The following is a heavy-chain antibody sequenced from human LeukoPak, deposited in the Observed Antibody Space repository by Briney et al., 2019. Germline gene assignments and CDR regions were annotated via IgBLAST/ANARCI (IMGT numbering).Heavy chain of an antibody. Sequence: SETLSLTCAVSGYSISSGYYWGWIRQPPGKGLEWIGSMYHSGSTYYNPSLKSRVTISVDTSKNQFSLKLSSVTAADTAVYYCARVLGYDSSGYYYYMDVWGKGTTVTVSS. CDR1: GYSISSGYY. D-gene: IGHD3-22*01. V-gene: IGHV4-38-2*01. J-gene: IGHJ6*03. CDR3: ARVLGYDSSGYYYYMDV. CDR2: MYHSGST.